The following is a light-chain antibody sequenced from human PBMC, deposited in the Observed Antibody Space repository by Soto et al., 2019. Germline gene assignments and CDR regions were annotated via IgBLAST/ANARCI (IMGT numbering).Light chain of an antibody. CDR2: AAS. CDR1: QSISSY. J-gene: IGKJ1*01. V-gene: IGKV1-39*01. CDR3: LLSYSTPWT. Sequence: DIQMTQSPSSLSASVGDRVTITCRASQSISSYLNWYQQKPGKAPKLLIYAASSLQSGVPSRFSGSGSGTDFTLTISSLQPEDFATYYCLLSYSTPWTFVQGTMV.